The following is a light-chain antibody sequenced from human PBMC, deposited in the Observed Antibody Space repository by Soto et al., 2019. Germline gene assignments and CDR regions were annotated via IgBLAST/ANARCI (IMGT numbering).Light chain of an antibody. CDR1: QGISTY. Sequence: DIEMTQSPSSLSASVGDRVTLTCRASQGISTYLNWYQHKPGKAPKLLIYAASLLHSGVPSRFSGSGSGTDFTLIITSLQPDDFAVYYCQQSYSSHRTFGQGTKLEI. CDR2: AAS. V-gene: IGKV1-39*01. CDR3: QQSYSSHRT. J-gene: IGKJ2*02.